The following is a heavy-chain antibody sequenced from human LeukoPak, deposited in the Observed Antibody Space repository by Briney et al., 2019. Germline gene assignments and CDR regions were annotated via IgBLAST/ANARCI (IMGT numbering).Heavy chain of an antibody. V-gene: IGHV1-69-2*01. CDR3: ATSGYTSSWSFDH. CDR1: GYTFTDYY. Sequence: ASVKVSCKASGYTFTDYYIHWVQQAPGKGLEWMGRVDPEDGETMYAEKFRGRVTITADTSMDTAYMELNSLRSDDTATYYCATSGYTSSWSFDHWGQGTLVTVSS. J-gene: IGHJ4*02. D-gene: IGHD6-13*01. CDR2: VDPEDGET.